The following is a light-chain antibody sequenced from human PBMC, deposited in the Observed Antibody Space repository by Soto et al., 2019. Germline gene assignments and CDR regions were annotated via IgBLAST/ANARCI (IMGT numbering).Light chain of an antibody. J-gene: IGKJ1*01. V-gene: IGKV1-33*01. CDR2: DAS. Sequence: VQKTHSPSCPPSHLGDRVTITCRASQSIVTYLSWYQYKAGKAPKILIYDASNWATGVPSRFSGSGSGTDFTLTISSLQPEDFATYYCQQYESLPRTFGQGTKVDI. CDR3: QQYESLPRT. CDR1: QSIVTY.